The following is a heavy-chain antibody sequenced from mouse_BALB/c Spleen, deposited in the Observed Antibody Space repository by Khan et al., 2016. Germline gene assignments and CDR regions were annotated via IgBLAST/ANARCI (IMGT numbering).Heavy chain of an antibody. CDR1: GYSITSGYY. V-gene: IGHV3-6*02. J-gene: IGHJ2*01. CDR3: ARGTISFGY. D-gene: IGHD1-1*02. CDR2: ISYDRIN. Sequence: EVQLQESGPGLVKPSQSLSLTCSVTGYSITSGYYWNWVRQFPGNKLEWMGYISYDRINNYNPSLKNRISITRDTSKNQFFLKLNSGTTGDTATYYGARGTISFGYWGQGTTLTVAS.